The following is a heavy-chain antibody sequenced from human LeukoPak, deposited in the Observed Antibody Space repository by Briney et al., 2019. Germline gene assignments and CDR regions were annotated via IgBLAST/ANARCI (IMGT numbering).Heavy chain of an antibody. CDR3: ARAYSGRYGLGYYYMDV. CDR1: GFTFSSYW. D-gene: IGHD1-26*01. Sequence: GGSLRLSCAASGFTFSSYWMSWVRQAPGKGLEWVANIKQDGSEKYYADSVKGRFTISRDNSKDTLYLQMNSLRAEDTAVYYCARAYSGRYGLGYYYMDVWGKGTTVTISS. J-gene: IGHJ6*03. V-gene: IGHV3-7*01. CDR2: IKQDGSEK.